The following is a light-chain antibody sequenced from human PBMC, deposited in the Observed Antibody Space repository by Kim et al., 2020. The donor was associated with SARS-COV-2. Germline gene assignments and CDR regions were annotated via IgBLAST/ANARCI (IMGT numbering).Light chain of an antibody. J-gene: IGLJ2*01. Sequence: SYELTQPPSVSVSPGQTASITCSGDQLGDKYACWYQQKSGQSPVLVMFQDSKRPSGIPERFSGSNSGNTATLTISGTQAMDEADYYCQTWDSTPVVFGGGTQLTVL. CDR1: QLGDKY. CDR3: QTWDSTPVV. CDR2: QDS. V-gene: IGLV3-1*01.